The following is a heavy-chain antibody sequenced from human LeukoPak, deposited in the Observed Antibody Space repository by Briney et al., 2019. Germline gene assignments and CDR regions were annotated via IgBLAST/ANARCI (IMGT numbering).Heavy chain of an antibody. CDR2: GYHIGST. CDR1: GYSISSGYY. V-gene: IGHV4-38-2*02. CDR3: ARVGDYGDYVNWFDP. D-gene: IGHD4-17*01. J-gene: IGHJ5*02. Sequence: SETLSLTCTVSGYSISSGYYWGRIRQPPGKGLEWIGSGYHIGSTYFNPSLRSRVTILIDIFKNQFSLKMSSVTAADTAIYYCARVGDYGDYVNWFDPWGPGTLVTVSS.